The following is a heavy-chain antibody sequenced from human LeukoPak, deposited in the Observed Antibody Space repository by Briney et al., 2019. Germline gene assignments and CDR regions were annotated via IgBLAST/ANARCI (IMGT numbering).Heavy chain of an antibody. CDR2: INPSGGST. J-gene: IGHJ4*02. Sequence: GASVKVSCKASGYTLTYYYIHWVRQAPGQGLDWMGIINPSGGSTTYAQKFQGRVTLTRDTSTSTVYMELSSLRSEDTAVYYCARSPYTYGSLFYLDYWGQGTLVTVSS. D-gene: IGHD5-18*01. V-gene: IGHV1-46*01. CDR1: GYTLTYYY. CDR3: ARSPYTYGSLFYLDY.